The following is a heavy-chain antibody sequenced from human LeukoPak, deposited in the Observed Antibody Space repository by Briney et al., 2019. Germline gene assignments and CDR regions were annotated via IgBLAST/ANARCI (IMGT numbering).Heavy chain of an antibody. Sequence: PGGSLRLSCAASGFTVSSNYMSWVRRAPGKGLEWVSVIYSGGSTYYADSVKGRFTISRDNSKNTLYLQMNSLRAEDTAVYYCASGTTVTSLDYWGQGTLVTVSS. CDR3: ASGTTVTSLDY. CDR1: GFTVSSNY. J-gene: IGHJ4*02. CDR2: IYSGGST. V-gene: IGHV3-53*01. D-gene: IGHD4-17*01.